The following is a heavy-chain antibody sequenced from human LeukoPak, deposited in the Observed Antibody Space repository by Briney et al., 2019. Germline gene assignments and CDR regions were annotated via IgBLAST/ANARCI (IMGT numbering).Heavy chain of an antibody. J-gene: IGHJ4*02. CDR3: AKDRHRTVNYFDY. CDR1: GFTFSSYA. Sequence: GGSLRLSCAASGFTFSSYAMSWVRQAPGKGLEWVSAISGSGGSTYYADSVKGRFTISRDNSKNTLYLQMDSLRAEDTAVYYCAKDRHRTVNYFDYWGQGTLVTVSS. D-gene: IGHD2-2*01. V-gene: IGHV3-23*01. CDR2: ISGSGGST.